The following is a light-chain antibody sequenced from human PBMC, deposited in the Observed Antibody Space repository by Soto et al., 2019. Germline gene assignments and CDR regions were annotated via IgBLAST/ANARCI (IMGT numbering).Light chain of an antibody. V-gene: IGKV1-5*03. CDR1: QSTSSY. Sequence: DIQMTQSPFTLAASVGDRVTITCRASQSTSSYLAWYQQKPGKAPKLLIYQASSLEDGVPSRFSGSGSGTEFSLTISSLQPDDFATYYCQQYSSHSTFGQGTKVDIK. CDR2: QAS. CDR3: QQYSSHST. J-gene: IGKJ1*01.